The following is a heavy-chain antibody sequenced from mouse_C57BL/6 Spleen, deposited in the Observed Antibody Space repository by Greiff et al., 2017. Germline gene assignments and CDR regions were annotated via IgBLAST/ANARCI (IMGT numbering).Heavy chain of an antibody. CDR2: ISNGGGST. CDR3: ARSGYFDV. Sequence: VESGGGLVQPGGSLKLSCAASGFTFSDYYMYWVRQTPEKRLEWVAYISNGGGSTYYPDTVKGRFTISRDNAKNTLYLQMSRLKSEDTAMYYCARSGYFDVWGTGTTVTVSS. V-gene: IGHV5-12*01. J-gene: IGHJ1*03. CDR1: GFTFSDYY.